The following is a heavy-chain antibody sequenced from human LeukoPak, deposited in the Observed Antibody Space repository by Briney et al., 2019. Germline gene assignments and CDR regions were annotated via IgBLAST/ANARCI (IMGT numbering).Heavy chain of an antibody. J-gene: IGHJ4*02. Sequence: ASVKVSCKAPGGSFGRYAISWVRQAPGQGLEWMGGIVPILGTANYAQKFQGGVTITADDSTGTAYMELTSLRSADTAVYYCARSQGYSYGSSYWGQGTLVTVSS. CDR3: ARSQGYSYGSSY. V-gene: IGHV1-69*13. D-gene: IGHD5-18*01. CDR2: IVPILGTA. CDR1: GGSFGRYA.